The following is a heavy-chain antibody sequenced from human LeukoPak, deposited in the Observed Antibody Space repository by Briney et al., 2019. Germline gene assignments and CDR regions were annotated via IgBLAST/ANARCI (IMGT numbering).Heavy chain of an antibody. V-gene: IGHV4-59*08. D-gene: IGHD1-14*01. Sequence: SETLSLTCTVSGGSISSYYWSWIRQPPGKGLEWIGYIYYSGSTNYNTSLKSRVTISVDTSKNQFSLKLSSVTAADTAVYYCARQGPPEPDYFDYWGQGTLVTVSS. CDR1: GGSISSYY. CDR2: IYYSGST. J-gene: IGHJ4*02. CDR3: ARQGPPEPDYFDY.